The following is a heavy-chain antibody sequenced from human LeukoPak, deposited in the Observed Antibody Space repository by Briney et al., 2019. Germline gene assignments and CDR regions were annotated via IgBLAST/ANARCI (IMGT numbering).Heavy chain of an antibody. V-gene: IGHV1-69*13. Sequence: SVKVSCKASVGTFSSYAISWVRQAPGQGLEWMGGIIPIFGTANYAQKFQGRVTITADESTSTAYMELSSLRSEDTAVYYCARHWFSSGSHWFDPWGQGTLVTVSS. CDR2: IIPIFGTA. J-gene: IGHJ5*02. CDR3: ARHWFSSGSHWFDP. CDR1: VGTFSSYA. D-gene: IGHD6-19*01.